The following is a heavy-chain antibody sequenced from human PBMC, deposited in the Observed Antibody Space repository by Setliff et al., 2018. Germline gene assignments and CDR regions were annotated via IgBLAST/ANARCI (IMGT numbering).Heavy chain of an antibody. CDR1: GYTFSNYG. D-gene: IGHD3-3*01. CDR2: ISGYDGNT. J-gene: IGHJ6*01. CDR3: ARERIYDGLNYNGMDV. V-gene: IGHV1-18*01. Sequence: ASVKVSCKTSGYTFSNYGVSWVRQAPGQGLGWMGWISGYDGNTKYAQNLHGRVTMTTDTSTTTAYMELRSLRSDDTAVYYCARERIYDGLNYNGMDVWGQGTTVTSPQ.